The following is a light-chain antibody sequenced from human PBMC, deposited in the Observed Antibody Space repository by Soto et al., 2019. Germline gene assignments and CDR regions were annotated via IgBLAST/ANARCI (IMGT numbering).Light chain of an antibody. CDR3: CSYAGSNTYV. V-gene: IGLV2-23*02. J-gene: IGLJ1*01. Sequence: QSALTQPASVSGSPGQSITISCTGTSSDVGNYNLVSWYQQHPGKAPKLMIFEVSKRPSGVSNRFSGSESDNTASLTISGLQAEDEADYYCCSYAGSNTYVFGTGTKLTVL. CDR2: EVS. CDR1: SSDVGNYNL.